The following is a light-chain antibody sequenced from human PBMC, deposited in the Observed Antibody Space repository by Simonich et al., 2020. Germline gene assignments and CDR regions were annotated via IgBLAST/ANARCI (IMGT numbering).Light chain of an antibody. Sequence: EIVLTQSPGTLSLSPGERATLSCRASQRVSSSYLAWYQQKPGQAPRLLISGASSRATGIPDRFSGSGSGTDFTLTISRRKPEDFAVYYCQQYGSSPPYTFGQGTKLEIK. CDR3: QQYGSSPPYT. CDR2: GAS. V-gene: IGKV3-20*01. J-gene: IGKJ2*01. CDR1: QRVSSSY.